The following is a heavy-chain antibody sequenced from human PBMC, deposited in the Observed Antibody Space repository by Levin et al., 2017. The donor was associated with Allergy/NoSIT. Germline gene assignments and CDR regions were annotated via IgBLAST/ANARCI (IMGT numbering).Heavy chain of an antibody. CDR2: ISYDGSNK. V-gene: IGHV3-30*04. Sequence: PSETLSLTCAASGFTFSSYAMHWVRQAPGKGLEWVAVISYDGSNKYYADSVKGRFTISRDNSKNTLYLQMNSLRAEDTAVYYCARDSTAMVKGSWFDPWGQGTLVTVSS. J-gene: IGHJ5*02. D-gene: IGHD5-18*01. CDR1: GFTFSSYA. CDR3: ARDSTAMVKGSWFDP.